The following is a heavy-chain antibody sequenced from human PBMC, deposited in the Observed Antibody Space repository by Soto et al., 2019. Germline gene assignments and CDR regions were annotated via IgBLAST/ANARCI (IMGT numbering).Heavy chain of an antibody. Sequence: PSDTLSLTCAVSGGSISSSNWCSWVRQPPGKGLEWIGEIYHSGSTNYNPSLKSRVTISVDKSKNQFSLKLSSVTAADTAVYYCARSGDAGSAYYDFWSGYTSYYYGMDVWGQGTTVTVS. CDR3: ARSGDAGSAYYDFWSGYTSYYYGMDV. CDR2: IYHSGST. D-gene: IGHD3-3*01. J-gene: IGHJ6*02. V-gene: IGHV4-4*02. CDR1: GGSISSSNW.